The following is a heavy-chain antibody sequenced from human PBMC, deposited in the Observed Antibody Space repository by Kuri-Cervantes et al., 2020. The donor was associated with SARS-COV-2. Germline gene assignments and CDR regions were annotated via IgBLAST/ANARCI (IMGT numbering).Heavy chain of an antibody. CDR3: ARAGAVVTTGGLDY. J-gene: IGHJ4*02. CDR2: IYHSGST. CDR1: GFTFSSYW. V-gene: IGHV4-38-2*01. Sequence: ESLKISCAASGFTFSSYWMSWVRQAPGKGLEWIGSIYHSGSTYYNPSLKNRVTISVDTSKNQFSLKLSSVAAADTAVYFCARAGAVVTTGGLDYWGQGTRVTVSS. D-gene: IGHD2-21*02.